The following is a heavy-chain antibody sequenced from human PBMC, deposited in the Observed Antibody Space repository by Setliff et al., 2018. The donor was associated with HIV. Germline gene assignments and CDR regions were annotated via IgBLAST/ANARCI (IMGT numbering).Heavy chain of an antibody. CDR3: AKDGDYSNWDYDAFDI. J-gene: IGHJ3*02. Sequence: GGSLRLSCVASGFTFRSYWMSWVRQAPGKRPEWVANIKDDGRDKFYLDSVKGRVTISRDNSKNTVDLQMNSLRAEDTAVYYCAKDGDYSNWDYDAFDIWGQGTMVTVSS. D-gene: IGHD1-7*01. CDR2: IKDDGRDK. CDR1: GFTFRSYW. V-gene: IGHV3-7*01.